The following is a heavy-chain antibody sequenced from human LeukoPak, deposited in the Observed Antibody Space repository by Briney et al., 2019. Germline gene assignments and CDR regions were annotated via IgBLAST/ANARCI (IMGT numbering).Heavy chain of an antibody. Sequence: PGGSLRLSCAASGFTFSSYGMHWVRQAPGKGLEWVAVISYDGSNKYYADSVKGRFTISRDNSKNTLYLQMNSLRAEDTAVYYCAKDPYGDYYYYYGMDVWGQGTTVTVSS. V-gene: IGHV3-30*18. J-gene: IGHJ6*02. CDR1: GFTFSSYG. CDR2: ISYDGSNK. D-gene: IGHD4-17*01. CDR3: AKDPYGDYYYYYGMDV.